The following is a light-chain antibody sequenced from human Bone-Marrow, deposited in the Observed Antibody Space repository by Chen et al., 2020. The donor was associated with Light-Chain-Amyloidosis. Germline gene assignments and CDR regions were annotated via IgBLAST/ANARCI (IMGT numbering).Light chain of an antibody. Sequence: QSALTQPASVSGSPGQSITISCTGTSSDVGGDNHVSWYQQHPDKAPKLMIYEVTNPPSWVPDRFSGSKSDPTASLTISGLQTEDEADYFCSSYTIPNTLVFGSGTRVTVL. CDR1: SSDVGGDNH. CDR2: EVT. J-gene: IGLJ1*01. CDR3: SSYTIPNTLV. V-gene: IGLV2-14*01.